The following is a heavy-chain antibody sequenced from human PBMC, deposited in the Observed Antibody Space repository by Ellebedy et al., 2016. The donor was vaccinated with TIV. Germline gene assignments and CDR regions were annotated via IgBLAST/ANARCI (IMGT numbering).Heavy chain of an antibody. CDR1: GYTFTSYG. J-gene: IGHJ6*02. Sequence: ASVKVSCKASGYTFTSYGISWVRQAPGQGLEWMGWISAYNGNTNYAQKLQGRVTMTTDTSTSTAYMGLRSLRSDDTAVYYCASFVVVVAATPLYGMDVWGQGTTVTVSS. D-gene: IGHD2-15*01. CDR3: ASFVVVVAATPLYGMDV. CDR2: ISAYNGNT. V-gene: IGHV1-18*04.